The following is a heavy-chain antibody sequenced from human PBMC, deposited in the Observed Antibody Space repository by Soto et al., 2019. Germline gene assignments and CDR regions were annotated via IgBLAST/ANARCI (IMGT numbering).Heavy chain of an antibody. Sequence: PGGSLRLSCAASGFTVSNTYMTWVRQPPGKGLECVSVIYTAGGTNYADSVKGQFIISRDNSKNTLYLQMNSLRAEDTAVYYCARALPVAKGGFDTWGQGTLVTVSS. CDR3: ARALPVAKGGFDT. V-gene: IGHV3-53*01. CDR2: IYTAGGT. CDR1: GFTVSNTY. J-gene: IGHJ5*02. D-gene: IGHD2-2*01.